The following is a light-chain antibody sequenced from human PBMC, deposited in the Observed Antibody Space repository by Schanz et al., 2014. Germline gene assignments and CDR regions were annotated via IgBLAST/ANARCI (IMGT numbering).Light chain of an antibody. CDR3: QQYGSSPT. CDR2: DTS. Sequence: EIVLTQSPDTLSLSPGERATLSCRASQSVGSRSLAWYQQKPGQPPRLLIYDTSVRATGIPDRFSGSGSGTDFTLTIGRLEPEDFAVYYCQQYGSSPTFGQGTKVEIK. CDR1: QSVGSRS. J-gene: IGKJ1*01. V-gene: IGKV3-20*01.